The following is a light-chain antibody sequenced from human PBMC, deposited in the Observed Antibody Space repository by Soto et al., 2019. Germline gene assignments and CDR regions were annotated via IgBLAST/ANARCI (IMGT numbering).Light chain of an antibody. CDR2: EVT. V-gene: IGLV2-18*02. CDR3: SSYTSSSTPV. J-gene: IGLJ1*01. Sequence: QSVLTQPPSVSGSPGQSVTISCSGTSSDVGQYDRVSWYQQFPGTAPRLIIYEVTNRPSGVPARFSGSKSGNTASLTISGPQAEDEADYYGSSYTSSSTPVFGTGTKVTV. CDR1: SSDVGQYDR.